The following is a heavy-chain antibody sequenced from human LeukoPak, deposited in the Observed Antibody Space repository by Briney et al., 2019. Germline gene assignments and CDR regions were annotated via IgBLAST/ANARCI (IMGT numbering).Heavy chain of an antibody. V-gene: IGHV1-2*06. CDR1: GYTFTGYY. J-gene: IGHJ4*02. Sequence: GASVNVSCKASGYTFTGYYLHWVRQAPGQGLEWMGRINPNSGGTNYAQKFQGRVTMTRDTSISTAYVELSRLRSDDTAVYYCAKALTLGYFDYWGQGTLVTVSS. D-gene: IGHD7-27*01. CDR2: INPNSGGT. CDR3: AKALTLGYFDY.